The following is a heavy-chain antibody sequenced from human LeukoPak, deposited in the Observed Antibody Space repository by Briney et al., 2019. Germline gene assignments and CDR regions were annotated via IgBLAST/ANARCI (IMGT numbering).Heavy chain of an antibody. CDR2: IYYSGST. D-gene: IGHD6-13*01. Sequence: SETLSLTCTVSGGSISSGGYYWSWIRQRPGKGLEWIGYIYYSGSTYYNPSLKSRVTISVDTSKNQFSLKLSSVTAADTAVYYCARAFSSSSQYFDYWGQGTLVTVSS. V-gene: IGHV4-31*03. CDR1: GGSISSGGYY. J-gene: IGHJ4*02. CDR3: ARAFSSSSQYFDY.